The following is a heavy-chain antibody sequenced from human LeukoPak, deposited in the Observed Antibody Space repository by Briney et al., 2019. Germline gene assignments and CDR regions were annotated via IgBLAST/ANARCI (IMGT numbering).Heavy chain of an antibody. J-gene: IGHJ4*02. CDR2: ISAYNGNT. CDR1: GYTFTSYD. D-gene: IGHD5-12*01. CDR3: ARQKYMVATTSSDY. V-gene: IGHV1-18*01. Sequence: GASVKVSCKASGYTFTSYDINWVRQAPGQGLEWMGWISAYNGNTNYAQKLQGRVTMTTDTSTSTAYMELRSLRSDDTAVYYCARQKYMVATTSSDYWGQGTLVTVSS.